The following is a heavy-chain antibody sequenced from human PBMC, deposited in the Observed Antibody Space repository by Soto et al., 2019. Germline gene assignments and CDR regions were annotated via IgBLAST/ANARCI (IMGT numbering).Heavy chain of an antibody. CDR2: ISSSSSTI. Sequence: GSLRLSCAASGFTFSSYSMNWVRQAPGKGLEWVSYISSSSSTIYYADSVKGRFTISRDNAKNSLYLQMNSLRAEDTAVYYCARERVGANLDYWGQGTLVTVSS. V-gene: IGHV3-48*01. CDR3: ARERVGANLDY. CDR1: GFTFSSYS. D-gene: IGHD1-26*01. J-gene: IGHJ4*02.